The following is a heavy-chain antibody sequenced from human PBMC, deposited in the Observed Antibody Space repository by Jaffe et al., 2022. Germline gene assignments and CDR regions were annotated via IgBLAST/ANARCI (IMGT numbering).Heavy chain of an antibody. D-gene: IGHD6-13*01. J-gene: IGHJ4*02. CDR3: AHRPEGIARAGSFDY. V-gene: IGHV2-5*02. CDR2: IYWDNDK. CDR1: GFSLNPTTLHTSGVG. Sequence: QITLRESGPTLVKPTQTLTLTCTFSGFSLNPTTLHTSGVGVGWIRQPPGKALEWLAFIYWDNDKRYSPSLESRLTITKDTSKNQVVLTMTNMDPADTATYYCAHRPEGIARAGSFDYWGQGTLITVSS.